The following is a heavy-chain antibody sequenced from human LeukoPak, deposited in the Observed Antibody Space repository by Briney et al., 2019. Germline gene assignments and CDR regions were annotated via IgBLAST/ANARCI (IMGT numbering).Heavy chain of an antibody. Sequence: SGGSLRLSCAASGCPFSSYSMNWVRHTPGKGLEWVSYISSSSNTIYHVDSVKGRLTISRDNGKDSLYLQMNPLRAEDTAVYYCAPGYCSSTSCTHYFEYWGQGTLATVSS. CDR2: ISSSSNTI. CDR1: GCPFSSYS. J-gene: IGHJ4*02. CDR3: APGYCSSTSCTHYFEY. D-gene: IGHD2-2*01. V-gene: IGHV3-48*04.